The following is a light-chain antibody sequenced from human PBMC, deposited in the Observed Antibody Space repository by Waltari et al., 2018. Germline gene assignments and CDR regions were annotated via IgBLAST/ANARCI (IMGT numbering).Light chain of an antibody. Sequence: DIQMTQCPSSLSASVGDSVTITCRAIQSISSYLNWYKKKPGKAPKLLIYAASSLQSGVPSRFSGSGSGTDFTLTISSLQPEDFATYYCQQSYSTPLTFGGGTKVEIK. V-gene: IGKV1-39*01. CDR1: QSISSY. CDR3: QQSYSTPLT. CDR2: AAS. J-gene: IGKJ4*01.